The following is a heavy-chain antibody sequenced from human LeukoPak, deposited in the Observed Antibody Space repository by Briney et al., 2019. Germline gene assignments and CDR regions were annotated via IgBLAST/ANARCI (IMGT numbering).Heavy chain of an antibody. V-gene: IGHV4-39*01. CDR1: SDSIHSSNYY. Sequence: SETLSLTCTVSSDSIHSSNYYWGWIRQPPGKGLEGTGSIYYSESTYYNSSLKSRVTISVDTSKNQFSLKLSSLTAADTAVYYCARAAYCGGDCYLFDYWGQGTLVTVFS. J-gene: IGHJ4*02. CDR2: IYYSEST. CDR3: ARAAYCGGDCYLFDY. D-gene: IGHD2-21*02.